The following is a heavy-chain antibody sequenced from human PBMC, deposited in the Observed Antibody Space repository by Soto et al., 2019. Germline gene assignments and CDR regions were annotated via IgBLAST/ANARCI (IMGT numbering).Heavy chain of an antibody. J-gene: IGHJ4*02. CDR2: IDPSDSYT. Sequence: ESLKISCKGSGYSFTSYWISWVRQMPGKGLEWMGRIDPSDSYTNYSPSFQGHVTISADKSISTAYLQWSSLKASDTAMYYCARLPKQWPHFDYWGQGTLVTVSS. V-gene: IGHV5-10-1*01. CDR1: GYSFTSYW. D-gene: IGHD6-19*01. CDR3: ARLPKQWPHFDY.